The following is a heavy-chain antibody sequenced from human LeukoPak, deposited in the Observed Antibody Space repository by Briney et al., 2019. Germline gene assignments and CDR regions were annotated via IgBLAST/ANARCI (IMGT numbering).Heavy chain of an antibody. CDR2: IYHSGST. V-gene: IGHV4-38-2*02. D-gene: IGHD5-18*01. J-gene: IGHJ4*02. Sequence: KPSETLSLTCTVSGYSISSGYYWGWIRQPPGKGLEWIGSIYHSGSTYYNPPLKSRVTISVDTSKNQFSLKLSSVTAADTAVYYCARGSLGYSYGIDYWGQGTLVTVSS. CDR1: GYSISSGYY. CDR3: ARGSLGYSYGIDY.